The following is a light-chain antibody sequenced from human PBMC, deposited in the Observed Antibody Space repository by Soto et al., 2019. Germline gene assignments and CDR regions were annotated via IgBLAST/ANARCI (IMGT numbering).Light chain of an antibody. CDR2: GAF. Sequence: EIVLTQSPGTLSLSPGERATLSCRASPSVTNFLAWYQQKPGQAPRLLIYGAFNRATGIPARFSGSGSGTDFTLTISSLEPEDSAIYYCQQRNIRPPVTFGQGTRLEIK. V-gene: IGKV3-11*01. CDR3: QQRNIRPPVT. J-gene: IGKJ5*01. CDR1: PSVTNF.